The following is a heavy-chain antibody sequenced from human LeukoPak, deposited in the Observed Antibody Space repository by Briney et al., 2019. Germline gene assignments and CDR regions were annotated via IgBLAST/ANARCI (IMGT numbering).Heavy chain of an antibody. CDR2: IFHSGNT. D-gene: IGHD3-10*01. CDR1: GGSIRSGDYS. Sequence: PSQTLSLTCAVAGGSIRSGDYSWSWIRQPPGKGLEWIGYIFHSGNTYYNPSLKSRVTISVDRSKNQFSLNLSSVTAADTAVYYCARVALFGSGSPIIDDAVDVWGQGTMVTVSS. V-gene: IGHV4-30-2*01. J-gene: IGHJ3*01. CDR3: ARVALFGSGSPIIDDAVDV.